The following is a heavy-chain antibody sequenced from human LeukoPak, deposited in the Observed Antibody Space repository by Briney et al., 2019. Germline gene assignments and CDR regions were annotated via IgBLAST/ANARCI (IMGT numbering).Heavy chain of an antibody. Sequence: SVKVSCKASGGTFSSYAISWVRQAPGQGLEWMGGIIPIFGTANYAQKFQGRVTITTDESTSTAYMELSSLRSKDTAVYYCARVNSPYSGPGGYYYYYMDVWGKGTTVTVSS. D-gene: IGHD6-13*01. CDR2: IIPIFGTA. CDR1: GGTFSSYA. CDR3: ARVNSPYSGPGGYYYYYMDV. V-gene: IGHV1-69*05. J-gene: IGHJ6*03.